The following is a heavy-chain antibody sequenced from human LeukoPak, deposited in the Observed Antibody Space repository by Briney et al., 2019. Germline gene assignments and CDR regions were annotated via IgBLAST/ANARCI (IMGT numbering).Heavy chain of an antibody. CDR1: GFTFDDYT. J-gene: IGHJ6*03. Sequence: GGSLRLSCAASGFTFDDYTMHWVRQAPGKGLEWVSLISWDGGSTYYADFVKGRFTISRDNSKNSLYLQMNSLRTEDTALYYCAKEVGYYYYMDVWGKGTTVTVSS. CDR3: AKEVGYYYYMDV. V-gene: IGHV3-43*01. CDR2: ISWDGGST.